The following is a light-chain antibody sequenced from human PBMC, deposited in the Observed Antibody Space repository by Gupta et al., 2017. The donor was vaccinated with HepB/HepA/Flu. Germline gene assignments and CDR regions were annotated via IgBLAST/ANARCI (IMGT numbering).Light chain of an antibody. CDR3: HQPSNWPPLI. CDR2: DAS. J-gene: IGKJ4*01. Sequence: EIVLTQSPATLSLSPGERATLSCRASQSISNYLAWYQHKPGQPPRLLIYDASKRDTGIPARFSGSGYGKDFTLTISSREPEDFAVYYCHQPSNWPPLIFGGGTKVEIK. CDR1: QSISNY. V-gene: IGKV3-11*01.